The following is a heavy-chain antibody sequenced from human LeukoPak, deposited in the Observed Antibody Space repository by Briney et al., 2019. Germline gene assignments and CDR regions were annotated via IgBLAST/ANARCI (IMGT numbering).Heavy chain of an antibody. CDR2: INPNSGGT. J-gene: IGHJ4*02. V-gene: IGHV1-2*02. Sequence: ASVKVSCKASGYTFTGYYMHWVRQAPGQELEWMGWINPNSGGTNYAQKFQGRVTMTSDTSISTAYMELSRLRSDDTAVYYCALYSNYKDYFDYWGQGTLVTVSS. D-gene: IGHD4-11*01. CDR1: GYTFTGYY. CDR3: ALYSNYKDYFDY.